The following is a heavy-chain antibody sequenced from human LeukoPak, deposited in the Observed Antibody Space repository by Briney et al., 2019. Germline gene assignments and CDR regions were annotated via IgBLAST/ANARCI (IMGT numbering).Heavy chain of an antibody. Sequence: GGSLRLSCAASGFTFSSYSMNWVRQAPGKGLEWVSSISSSSSYIYYADSVKGRFTISRDNSKNTLYLQMNSLRAEDTAVYYCAKEGSDSSSWYPDYWGQGTLVTVSS. CDR3: AKEGSDSSSWYPDY. CDR1: GFTFSSYS. D-gene: IGHD6-13*01. V-gene: IGHV3-21*01. J-gene: IGHJ4*02. CDR2: ISSSSSYI.